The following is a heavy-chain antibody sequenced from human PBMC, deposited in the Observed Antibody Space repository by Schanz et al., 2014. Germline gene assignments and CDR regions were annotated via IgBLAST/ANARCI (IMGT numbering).Heavy chain of an antibody. CDR1: GFTFSIYA. CDR3: ARDHTTESYYSAGPPIDY. J-gene: IGHJ4*02. D-gene: IGHD1-26*01. Sequence: VQLVDSGGGLVQPGGSLRLSCSASGFTFSIYAMHWIRQPPGRGLEWVSYIGNGGVTIYYADSVKGRFTISRDNSKNTLFLQMNSLRAEDTAVYYCARDHTTESYYSAGPPIDYWGQGTLLTVSS. V-gene: IGHV3-48*04. CDR2: IGNGGVTI.